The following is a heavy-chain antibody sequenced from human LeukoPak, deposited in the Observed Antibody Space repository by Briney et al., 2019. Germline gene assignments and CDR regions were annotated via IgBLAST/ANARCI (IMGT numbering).Heavy chain of an antibody. J-gene: IGHJ4*02. CDR3: ARDGYSSGYSSYGTDY. CDR2: ISGSGGST. D-gene: IGHD3-22*01. Sequence: GGSLRLSCAASGFTFSSYGMHWVRQAPGKGLEWVSAISGSGGSTYYADSVKGRFTISRDNSKNTLYLQMNSLRAEDTAVYYCARDGYSSGYSSYGTDYWGQGTLVTVSS. CDR1: GFTFSSYG. V-gene: IGHV3-23*01.